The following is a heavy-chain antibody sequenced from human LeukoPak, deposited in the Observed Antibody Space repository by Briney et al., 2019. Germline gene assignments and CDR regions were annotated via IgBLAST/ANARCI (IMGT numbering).Heavy chain of an antibody. D-gene: IGHD4-23*01. CDR1: GGSISSYY. V-gene: IGHV4-59*01. J-gene: IGHJ4*02. Sequence: PSETLSLTCTVSGGSISSYYWSWIRQPPGEGLEWIGYIYYTGSTNYNPSLRSRVTISVDTSKNQFSLELSSVTAADTAVYYCARVGFGNTPHPIDYWGQGALVTVSS. CDR2: IYYTGST. CDR3: ARVGFGNTPHPIDY.